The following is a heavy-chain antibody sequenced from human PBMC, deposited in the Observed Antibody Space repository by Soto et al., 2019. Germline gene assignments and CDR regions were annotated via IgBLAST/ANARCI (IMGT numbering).Heavy chain of an antibody. CDR3: ARGVTGTLDY. J-gene: IGHJ4*02. D-gene: IGHD1-1*01. CDR1: SYSISSGYY. V-gene: IGHV4-38-2*01. CDR2: VNYKGTT. Sequence: KASETLSLTCGVSSYSISSGYYWNWLRQSPGKGLEWIGCVNYKGTTFYKSSLKSRVTMTADTSKNYFSLRLTSVTAADTAVYFCARGVTGTLDYWGQGALVTVSS.